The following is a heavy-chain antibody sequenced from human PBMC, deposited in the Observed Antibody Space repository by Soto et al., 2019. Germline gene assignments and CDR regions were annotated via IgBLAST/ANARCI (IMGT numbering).Heavy chain of an antibody. Sequence: QVQLVQSGAEVKKPGASVKVSCKASGYTFSNYGISWVRQAPGQGLEWMGWISAYNGDTNYAQRFLGRCTLTTATATSTAYVELRSLRSDDTAVYYCARDPKVRLIVGATSYMYFFDYCGQGTLVAVSS. J-gene: IGHJ4*02. V-gene: IGHV1-18*04. CDR1: GYTFSNYG. CDR3: ARDPKVRLIVGATSYMYFFDY. D-gene: IGHD1-26*01. CDR2: ISAYNGDT.